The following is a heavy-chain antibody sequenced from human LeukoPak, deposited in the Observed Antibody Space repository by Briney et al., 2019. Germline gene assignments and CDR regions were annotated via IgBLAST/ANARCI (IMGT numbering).Heavy chain of an antibody. CDR1: GGSFSGYY. D-gene: IGHD3-22*01. CDR3: AREGGYYDSIGYHDAFDI. J-gene: IGHJ3*02. Sequence: PSETLSLTCAVYGGSFSGYYWSWIRQPPGKGLEWIGEINHSGSTNYNPSLKSRVTISVDTSRNQFSLKLSSVTAADTAVYYCAREGGYYDSIGYHDAFDIWGQGTMVTVSS. V-gene: IGHV4-34*01. CDR2: INHSGST.